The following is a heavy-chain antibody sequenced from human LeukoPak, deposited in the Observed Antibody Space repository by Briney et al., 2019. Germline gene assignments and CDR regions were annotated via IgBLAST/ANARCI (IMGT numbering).Heavy chain of an antibody. CDR3: ARESESSGWYDY. Sequence: RGALRLSCARPGVIFHDYAIHSVRQAPREGLEWVSLISGDGGSTLYADSVKGRFTISRDNSKNSLYLQMNSLRSDDTALYYCARESESSGWYDYWGQGTLVTVS. CDR2: ISGDGGST. J-gene: IGHJ4*02. CDR1: GVIFHDYA. V-gene: IGHV3-43*02. D-gene: IGHD6-19*01.